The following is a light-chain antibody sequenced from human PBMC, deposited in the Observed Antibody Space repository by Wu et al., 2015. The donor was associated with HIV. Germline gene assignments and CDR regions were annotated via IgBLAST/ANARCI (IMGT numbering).Light chain of an antibody. CDR2: GAS. J-gene: IGKJ2*03. CDR1: QGISSS. CDR3: QQSYSTPYS. V-gene: IGKV1-9*01. Sequence: IQLTQSPSSLSGSVGDRVTITCRASQGISSSLAWYQQKPGRAPKFLIYGASTLQSGVPSRFSGSGSGTDFTLTISSLQPEDSATYYCQQSYSTPYSFGQGTKLEIK.